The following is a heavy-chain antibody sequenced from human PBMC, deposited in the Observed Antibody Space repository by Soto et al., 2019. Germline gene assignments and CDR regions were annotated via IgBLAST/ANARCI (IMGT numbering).Heavy chain of an antibody. CDR2: ITDAGGDA. V-gene: IGHV3-23*01. CDR1: GLTFGSRA. J-gene: IGHJ4*02. CDR3: ARGSTDSYPGSRIFDF. D-gene: IGHD3-10*01. Sequence: GGSLRLSCVASGLTFGSRAMTWVRQAPGEGLQWVSTITDAGGDAKYADSVRGRFVISRDNSKKTLYLQMTSLTAEDSAMYYCARGSTDSYPGSRIFDFWGRGTLVTVSS.